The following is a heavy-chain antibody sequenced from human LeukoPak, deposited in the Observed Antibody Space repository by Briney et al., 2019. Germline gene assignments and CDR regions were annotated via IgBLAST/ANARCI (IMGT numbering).Heavy chain of an antibody. V-gene: IGHV1-18*01. CDR3: ARVEVMIVVVPPDY. D-gene: IGHD3-22*01. CDR1: GHTFTSYG. CDR2: ISAYNGNT. J-gene: IGHJ4*02. Sequence: ASVTVSCTASGHTFTSYGISWVRQAPGQGLEWMGWISAYNGNTNYAQKLQGRVTMTTDTSTSTAYMELRSLRSDDTAVYYCARVEVMIVVVPPDYWGQGTLVTVSS.